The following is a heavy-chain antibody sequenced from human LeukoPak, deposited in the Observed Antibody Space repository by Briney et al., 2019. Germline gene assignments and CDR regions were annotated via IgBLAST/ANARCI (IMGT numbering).Heavy chain of an antibody. CDR1: GGTFSSYA. V-gene: IGHV1-69*13. Sequence: SVKVSCKASGGTFSSYAISWVRQAPGQGLEWMGGIIPIFGTANYAQKFQGRVTITADESTSTAYMELSSLRSEDTAVYYCASDLERDGYNMPETPWGQGTLITVSS. CDR3: ASDLERDGYNMPETP. D-gene: IGHD5-24*01. J-gene: IGHJ5*02. CDR2: IIPIFGTA.